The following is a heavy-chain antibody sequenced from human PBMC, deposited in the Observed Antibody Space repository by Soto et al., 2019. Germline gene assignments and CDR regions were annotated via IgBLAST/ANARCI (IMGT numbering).Heavy chain of an antibody. Sequence: QLHLQEPGPGLGNPSQTLSLTGPVLGGSISSGGYYWSWIPQHPGRGLEWIGYIYYSGSTYYNPSLKSRVTISVDTSKNQFSLKLSSVTAADTAVYYCAREGTSYGIKKIDYWGQGTLVTVSS. D-gene: IGHD5-18*01. CDR1: GGSISSGGYY. J-gene: IGHJ4*02. V-gene: IGHV4-31*03. CDR3: AREGTSYGIKKIDY. CDR2: IYYSGST.